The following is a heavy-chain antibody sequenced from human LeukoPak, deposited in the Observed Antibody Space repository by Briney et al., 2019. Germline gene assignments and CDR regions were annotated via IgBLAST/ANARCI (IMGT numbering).Heavy chain of an antibody. CDR1: GYTLTELS. Sequence: GASVKVSCEVSGYTLTELSMHWVRQAPGKGLEWMGGFDPEDGETIYAQKFQGRVTMTEDTSTDTAYMELSSLRSEDTAVYYCATDGTWFGELYGMDVWGQGTTVTVSS. D-gene: IGHD3-10*01. CDR2: FDPEDGET. CDR3: ATDGTWFGELYGMDV. J-gene: IGHJ6*02. V-gene: IGHV1-24*01.